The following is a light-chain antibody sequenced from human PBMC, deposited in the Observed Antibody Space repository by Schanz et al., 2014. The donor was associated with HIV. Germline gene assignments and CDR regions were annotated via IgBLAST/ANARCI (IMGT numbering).Light chain of an antibody. CDR1: TSNIGRNS. V-gene: IGLV1-44*01. J-gene: IGLJ3*02. CDR2: SNN. CDR3: AAWDDSLNGWV. Sequence: QSVLTQPPSVSGTPGQRVTISCSGGTSNIGRNSVNWYQQLPGTAPKLLIYSNNQRPSGVPDRFSGSKSGTSASLAISGLQSEDEADYYCAAWDDSLNGWVFGGGTKLTVL.